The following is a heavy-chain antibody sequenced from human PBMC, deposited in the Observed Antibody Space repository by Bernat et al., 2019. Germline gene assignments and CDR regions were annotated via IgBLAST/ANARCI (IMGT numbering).Heavy chain of an antibody. J-gene: IGHJ6*02. CDR2: IYSGVST. V-gene: IGHV3-NL1*01. Sequence: QVQLVESGGGVVQPGRSLRLACAASGFTFSSYAMHWVRQAPGKGLAWVSVIYSGVSTYYEDSLTGRFTISRDNSKNTLYLQMNSLGDDDTAVYYCARDDCGDYVYGMDVWGQGSTVSVS. D-gene: IGHD4-17*01. CDR3: ARDDCGDYVYGMDV. CDR1: GFTFSSYA.